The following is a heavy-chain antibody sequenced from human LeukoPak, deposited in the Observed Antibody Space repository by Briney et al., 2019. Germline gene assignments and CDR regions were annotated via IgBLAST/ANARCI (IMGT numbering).Heavy chain of an antibody. CDR1: GGSISSYY. CDR2: IYYSGST. J-gene: IGHJ4*02. Sequence: PSETLSLTCTVSGGSISSYYWSWIRQPPGKGLEWIGYIYYSGSTYYNPSLKSRVTISVDTSKNQFSLKLSSVTAADTAVYYCARHDDSSGYYSYFFDYWGQGTLVTVSS. CDR3: ARHDDSSGYYSYFFDY. V-gene: IGHV4-59*08. D-gene: IGHD3-22*01.